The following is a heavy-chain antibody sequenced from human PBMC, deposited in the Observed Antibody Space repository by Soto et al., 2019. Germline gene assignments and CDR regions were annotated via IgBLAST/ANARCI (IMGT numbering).Heavy chain of an antibody. CDR1: VFTFNNYA. Sequence: WGSLGFSCASGVFTFNNYAMSWVRQAPGKGLDLVSVISGSGGSTYYVDSVKGRFTVSRDNSKNTLYLQMNSLRAEDTAVYYCARPFWTTVTTNYFDYWGQGPMVTVSS. V-gene: IGHV3-23*01. D-gene: IGHD4-17*01. CDR3: ARPFWTTVTTNYFDY. J-gene: IGHJ4*02. CDR2: ISGSGGST.